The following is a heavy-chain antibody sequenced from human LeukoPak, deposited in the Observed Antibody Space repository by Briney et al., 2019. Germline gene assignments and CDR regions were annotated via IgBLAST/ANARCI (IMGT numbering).Heavy chain of an antibody. CDR3: AKRCVRGWSTDALDF. Sequence: GGSLRLSCAASGFTFSSYAMSWVRQAPGKGLEWVSTIRGSDGITYYADSVKGRFTISRDNFKNTLYLQMNSLRAEDTAVYYCAKRCVRGWSTDALDFWGQGTMVTVSS. CDR2: IRGSDGIT. CDR1: GFTFSSYA. V-gene: IGHV3-23*01. J-gene: IGHJ3*01. D-gene: IGHD6-19*01.